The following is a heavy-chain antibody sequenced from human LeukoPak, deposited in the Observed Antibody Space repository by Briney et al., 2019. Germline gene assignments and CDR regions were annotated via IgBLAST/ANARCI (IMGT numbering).Heavy chain of an antibody. CDR3: ATDSDYGGKKPPVDI. D-gene: IGHD4-23*01. V-gene: IGHV3-30*02. CDR1: GFTFSSYG. Sequence: GGSLRLSCAASGFTFSSYGMHWVRQAPGKGLEWVAFIRYDGSNKYYADSVKGRFTISRDNSKNTLYLQMNSLRAEDTAVYYCATDSDYGGKKPPVDIWGQGTMVTVSS. J-gene: IGHJ3*02. CDR2: IRYDGSNK.